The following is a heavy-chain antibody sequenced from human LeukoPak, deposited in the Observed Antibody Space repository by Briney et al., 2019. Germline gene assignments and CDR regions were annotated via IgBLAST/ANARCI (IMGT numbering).Heavy chain of an antibody. CDR2: INSDGSST. CDR1: GFTFSSYW. D-gene: IGHD3-22*01. Sequence: GGSLRLSCAASGFTFSSYWMHWVRHAPGKGLVWVSRINSDGSSTTYADSVKGRFTISRDNAKNTLYLQMNSLRAEDTAVYYCARGSLSPYYYDSSGYPCRYGMDVWGQGTTVTVSS. J-gene: IGHJ6*02. CDR3: ARGSLSPYYYDSSGYPCRYGMDV. V-gene: IGHV3-74*01.